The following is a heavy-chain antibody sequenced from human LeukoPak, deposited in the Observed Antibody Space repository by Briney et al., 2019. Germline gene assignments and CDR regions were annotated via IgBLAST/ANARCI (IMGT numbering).Heavy chain of an antibody. V-gene: IGHV1-18*01. Sequence: ASVKVSCKASGYTFTSYGISWVRQAPGQGLEWMGWISAYNGNTNYAQKLQGRVTMTTDTSTSTAYMELRSLRSDDTAVYYCARSDYGDYRGPVYGYWGQGTLATVSS. CDR2: ISAYNGNT. CDR1: GYTFTSYG. J-gene: IGHJ4*02. D-gene: IGHD4-17*01. CDR3: ARSDYGDYRGPVYGY.